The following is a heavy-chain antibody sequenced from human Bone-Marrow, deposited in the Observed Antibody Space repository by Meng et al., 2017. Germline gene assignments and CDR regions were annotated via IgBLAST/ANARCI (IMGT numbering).Heavy chain of an antibody. CDR3: ARDAGRAAGPR. D-gene: IGHD6-13*01. Sequence: QMLLVQSGAGVKQHGASVRVSCKASGSTFTGYYIHWVRQAPGQGLEWLGRIDCNNGGAIYAQKFQDRVTMTRDTSITTAYMDLSRLTSDDTAVYYCARDAGRAAGPRWGQGTLVTVSS. V-gene: IGHV1-2*06. J-gene: IGHJ4*02. CDR1: GSTFTGYY. CDR2: IDCNNGGA.